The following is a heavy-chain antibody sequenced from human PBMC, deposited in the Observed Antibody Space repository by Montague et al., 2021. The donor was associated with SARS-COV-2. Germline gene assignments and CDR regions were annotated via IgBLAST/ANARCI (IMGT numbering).Heavy chain of an antibody. D-gene: IGHD1-7*01. CDR3: ARNWNYGWAFDI. J-gene: IGHJ3*02. CDR1: GFSFSSYN. V-gene: IGHV3-21*01. CDR2: MSSSSKYI. Sequence: SLRLSCAASGFSFSSYNMNWVRQAPGKGLEWVSPMSSSSKYIYYADSVKDRFTISRDNAKNSLYLQMNSLRAEDTAIYYCARNWNYGWAFDIWGQGTMVAVSS.